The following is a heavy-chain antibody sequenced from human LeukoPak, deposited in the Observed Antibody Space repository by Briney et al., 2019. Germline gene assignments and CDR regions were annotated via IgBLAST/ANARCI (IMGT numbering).Heavy chain of an antibody. CDR1: GVSISSYY. CDR2: IYYSGST. V-gene: IGHV4-59*01. J-gene: IGHJ4*02. CDR3: ARVMKQLVLDY. D-gene: IGHD6-13*01. Sequence: PSETLSLTCTVSGVSISSYYWSWIRQPPGKGLEWIGYIYYSGSTNYNPSLKSRVTISVDTSKNQFSLKLSSVTAADTAVYYCARVMKQLVLDYWGQGTLVTVSS.